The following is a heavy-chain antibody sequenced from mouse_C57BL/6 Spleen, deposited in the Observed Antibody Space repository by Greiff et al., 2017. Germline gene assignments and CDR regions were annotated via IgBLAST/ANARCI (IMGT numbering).Heavy chain of an antibody. Sequence: EVKLVESGPGLVKPSQSLSLTCSVTGYSITSGYYWNWIRQFPGNKLEWMGYISYDGSNNYNPSLKNRISITRDTSKNQFFLKLNSVTTEDTATYYVARVDSHFDYWGQGTTLTVSS. CDR3: ARVDSHFDY. V-gene: IGHV3-6*01. J-gene: IGHJ2*01. CDR1: GYSITSGYY. CDR2: ISYDGSN.